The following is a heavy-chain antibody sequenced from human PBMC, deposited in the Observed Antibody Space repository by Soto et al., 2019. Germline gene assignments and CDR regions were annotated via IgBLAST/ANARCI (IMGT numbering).Heavy chain of an antibody. CDR2: VNPSGGHT. D-gene: IGHD2-21*02. CDR3: ARGGHVVVVTAALDY. CDR1: GDTFTDYY. Sequence: VSVKVSCKASGDTFTDYYIHWVRQAPGQGLEWMGTVNPSGGHTTYAQHFLGRVTMTRDTSTSTLYMELTSLTSDDTAVYYCARGGHVVVVTAALDYWGQGTLVTVSS. J-gene: IGHJ4*02. V-gene: IGHV1-46*01.